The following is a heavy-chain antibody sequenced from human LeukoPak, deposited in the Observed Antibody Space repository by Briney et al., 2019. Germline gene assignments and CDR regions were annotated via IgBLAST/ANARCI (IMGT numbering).Heavy chain of an antibody. CDR2: ISYDGSNK. CDR3: ATSARGLSSSGYAGFDY. J-gene: IGHJ4*02. D-gene: IGHD3-22*01. CDR1: GFTFSSYG. V-gene: IGHV3-30*03. Sequence: PGGSLRLSCAASGFTFSSYGMHWVRQAPGKGLEWVAVISYDGSNKYYADSVKGRFTISRDNSKNTLHLQMNSLRAEDTAVYYCATSARGLSSSGYAGFDYWGQGTLVTVSS.